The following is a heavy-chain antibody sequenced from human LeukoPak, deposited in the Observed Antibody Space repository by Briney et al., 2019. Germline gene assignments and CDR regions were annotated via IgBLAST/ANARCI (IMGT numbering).Heavy chain of an antibody. CDR1: GYTFTNYW. V-gene: IGHV5-51*01. Sequence: PGESLKISCKGSGYTFTNYWIGWVRQMPGKGLEWMGIIYPGDCDTRYSPSFQGQVTISADKPINTAYLQWSSLKASDTAMYYCARRAPCGADCYSFDYWGQGTLVTVLS. J-gene: IGHJ4*02. CDR3: ARRAPCGADCYSFDY. D-gene: IGHD2-21*02. CDR2: IYPGDCDT.